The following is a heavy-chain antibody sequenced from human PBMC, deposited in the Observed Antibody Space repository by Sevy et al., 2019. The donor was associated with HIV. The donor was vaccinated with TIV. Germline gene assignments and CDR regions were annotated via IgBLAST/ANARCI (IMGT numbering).Heavy chain of an antibody. V-gene: IGHV3-13*01. CDR2: IGTLLDT. D-gene: IGHD6-13*01. J-gene: IGHJ3*01. CDR1: GFTFSTYD. Sequence: GGSLRLSCAASGFTFSTYDMHWVRQVAGDGLEWVSAIGTLLDTYYAASVKGRFIISRDNAKNSLFLQMNSLRAGDTAIYYCARACTAAGYKSGPIDAFDVWGQGTVVTVSS. CDR3: ARACTAAGYKSGPIDAFDV.